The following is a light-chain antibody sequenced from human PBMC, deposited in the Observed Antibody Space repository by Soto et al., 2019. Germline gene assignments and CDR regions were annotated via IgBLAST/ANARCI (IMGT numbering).Light chain of an antibody. V-gene: IGLV1-40*01. J-gene: IGLJ2*01. CDR1: SSNIGAGYD. Sequence: HSVLTQPPSVSGAPGQRGTISCTGSSSNIGAGYDVHWYQQLPGTAPKLLIYGNSNRPSGVPDRFSGSKSGTSASLAITGLQAEDEADYYCQSYDSSLSGSVFGGGTKVTVL. CDR2: GNS. CDR3: QSYDSSLSGSV.